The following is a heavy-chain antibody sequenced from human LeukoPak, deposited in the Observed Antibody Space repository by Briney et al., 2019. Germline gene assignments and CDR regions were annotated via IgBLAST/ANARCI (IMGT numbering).Heavy chain of an antibody. V-gene: IGHV4-4*07. J-gene: IGHJ4*02. CDR1: GGSISSYY. D-gene: IGHD3-9*01. CDR2: IYTSGST. CDR3: ARDSDHYDILTGYYKSPYYFDY. Sequence: SETLSLTCTVSGGSISSYYWSWIRQPAGKGLEWIGRIYTSGSTNYNPSLKSRVTISVDTSKNQFSLKLSSVTAADTAVYYCARDSDHYDILTGYYKSPYYFDYWGQGTLVTVSS.